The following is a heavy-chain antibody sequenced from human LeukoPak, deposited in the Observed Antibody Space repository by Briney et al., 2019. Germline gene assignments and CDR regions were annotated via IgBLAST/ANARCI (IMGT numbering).Heavy chain of an antibody. D-gene: IGHD2-21*02. J-gene: IGHJ4*02. CDR3: VRGAWGDVIGY. V-gene: IGHV1-18*01. CDR2: LSSRDGYA. Sequence: ASVKVSCKASGYTFTTYGFNWVRQAPGQGLEWIGWLSSRDGYAKYAEKFQGRVTMTTDTSTSTANLELRSLRSDDTAVYYCVRGAWGDVIGYWGQGTLVTVSS. CDR1: GYTFTTYG.